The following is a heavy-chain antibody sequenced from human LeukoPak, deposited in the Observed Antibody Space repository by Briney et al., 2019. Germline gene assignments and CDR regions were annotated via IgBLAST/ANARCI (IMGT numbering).Heavy chain of an antibody. Sequence: GESLKISCKGSGYSFTSYWIGWGRQLPGKGLGWMGIIYPGDSDTRYSPSFQGQVTISADKSISTAYLQWSSLKASDTAMYYCARCGTGYYYGMDVWGQGTTVTVSS. D-gene: IGHD1-26*01. CDR1: GYSFTSYW. CDR2: IYPGDSDT. J-gene: IGHJ6*02. CDR3: ARCGTGYYYGMDV. V-gene: IGHV5-51*01.